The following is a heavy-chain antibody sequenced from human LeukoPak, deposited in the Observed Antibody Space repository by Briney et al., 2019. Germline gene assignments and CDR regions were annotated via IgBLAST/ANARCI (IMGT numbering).Heavy chain of an antibody. D-gene: IGHD1-26*01. Sequence: PGGSLRLSCAASGFTFDDSGMSWVRQAPGKGLEWVSGINWTGGSTGYADSVKGRFTISRDNAKNSLYLQMNSLRAEDTAVYYCAKDGAGGTYALDYWGQGILVTVSS. CDR3: AKDGAGGTYALDY. CDR2: INWTGGST. V-gene: IGHV3-20*04. CDR1: GFTFDDSG. J-gene: IGHJ4*02.